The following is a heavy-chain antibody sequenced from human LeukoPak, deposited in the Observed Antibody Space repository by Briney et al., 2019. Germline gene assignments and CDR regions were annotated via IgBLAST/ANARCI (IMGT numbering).Heavy chain of an antibody. Sequence: SETLSLTCTVSGGSISSSSYYWGWIRQPPGKGLEWIGSIYYSGSTYYNPSLKSRVTISVDTSKNQFSLKLSSVTAADTAVYYCARELHYSSNQRGGYYWGQGTLVTVSS. CDR3: ARELHYSSNQRGGYY. J-gene: IGHJ4*02. CDR2: IYYSGST. D-gene: IGHD6-13*01. V-gene: IGHV4-39*07. CDR1: GGSISSSSYY.